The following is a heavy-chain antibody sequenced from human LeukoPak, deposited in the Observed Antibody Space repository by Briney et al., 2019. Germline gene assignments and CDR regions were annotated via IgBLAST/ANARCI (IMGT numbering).Heavy chain of an antibody. Sequence: PSETLSLTCTVPGGSISSYYWSWIRQPAGKGLEWIGRIYTSGSTNYNPSIKSRVTMSVDTSKNQFSLKLTSVTAADTAVYYCARHTGYYDSSGRYDAFDIWGQGTMVTVSS. CDR3: ARHTGYYDSSGRYDAFDI. D-gene: IGHD3-22*01. CDR1: GGSISSYY. V-gene: IGHV4-4*07. CDR2: IYTSGST. J-gene: IGHJ3*02.